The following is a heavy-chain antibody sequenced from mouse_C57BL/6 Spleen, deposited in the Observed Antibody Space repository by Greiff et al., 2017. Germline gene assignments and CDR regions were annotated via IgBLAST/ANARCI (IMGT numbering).Heavy chain of an antibody. J-gene: IGHJ2*01. Sequence: VQLKESGPGLVKPSQSLSLTCSVTGYSITSGYYWNWIRQFPGNKLEWMGYISYDGSNNYNPSLKNRISITRDTSKNQFFLKLNSVTTEDTATXYCARDYDVYFDYWGQGTTLTVSS. V-gene: IGHV3-6*01. D-gene: IGHD2-12*01. CDR3: ARDYDVYFDY. CDR2: ISYDGSN. CDR1: GYSITSGYY.